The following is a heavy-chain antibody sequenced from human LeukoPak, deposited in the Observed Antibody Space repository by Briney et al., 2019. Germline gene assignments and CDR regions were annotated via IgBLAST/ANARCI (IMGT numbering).Heavy chain of an antibody. CDR2: INPNSGGT. J-gene: IGHJ4*02. V-gene: IGHV1-2*02. Sequence: ASVKVSCKASGYTFNGYYIHWVRQAPGQGLEWMGWINPNSGGTNYAQKFQGRVTMTRDTSISTAYMELSRLRSDDTAVYYCARDSIPLLAAIDYWGQGTLVTVSS. D-gene: IGHD5-24*01. CDR1: GYTFNGYY. CDR3: ARDSIPLLAAIDY.